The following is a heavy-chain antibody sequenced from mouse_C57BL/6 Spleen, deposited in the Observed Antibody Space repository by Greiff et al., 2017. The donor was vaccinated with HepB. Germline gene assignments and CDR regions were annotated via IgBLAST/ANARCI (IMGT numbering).Heavy chain of an antibody. CDR2: IYPGSGNT. V-gene: IGHV1-76*01. Sequence: QVQLQQSGAELVRPGASVKLSCKASGYTFTDYYINWVKQRPGQGLEWIARIYPGSGNTYYNEKFKGKATLTAEKSSSTAYMQLSSLTSEDSAVYFCAGRDSSGYDRAMDYWGQGTSVTVSS. D-gene: IGHD3-2*02. CDR1: GYTFTDYY. CDR3: AGRDSSGYDRAMDY. J-gene: IGHJ4*01.